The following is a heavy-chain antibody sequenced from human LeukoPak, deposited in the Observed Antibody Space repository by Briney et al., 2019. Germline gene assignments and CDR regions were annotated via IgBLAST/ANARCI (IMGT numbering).Heavy chain of an antibody. CDR2: INPNSGGT. CDR3: ATLAAGTGFDY. J-gene: IGHJ4*02. CDR1: RYTFTGYY. V-gene: IGHV1-2*02. D-gene: IGHD6-13*01. Sequence: SVKVSCKASRYTFTGYYMHWVRQAPGKGLEWMGWINPNSGGTNYAQKFQGRVTMTRDTSISTAYMELSRLRSDDTAVYYCATLAAGTGFDYWGQGTLVTVSS.